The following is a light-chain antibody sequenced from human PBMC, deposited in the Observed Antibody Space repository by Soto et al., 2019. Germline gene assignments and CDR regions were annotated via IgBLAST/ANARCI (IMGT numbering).Light chain of an antibody. J-gene: IGKJ1*01. CDR2: GVS. V-gene: IGKV3-15*01. Sequence: EVVMTQSPPTLSVSPGESATLSCRASQSISSNNLVWYQQKPGQAPRLLLFGVSNRATGIPARFSGSGSATDFSLTISSLQSEDFAVYYCQQYDYWPRTFGQGTKVQLK. CDR1: QSISSN. CDR3: QQYDYWPRT.